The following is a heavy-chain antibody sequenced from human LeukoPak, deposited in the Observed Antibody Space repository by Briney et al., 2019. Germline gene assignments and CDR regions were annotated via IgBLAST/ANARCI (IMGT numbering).Heavy chain of an antibody. J-gene: IGHJ4*02. CDR2: IHYSGST. CDR1: GYSISSGYY. Sequence: SETLSLTCTVSGYSISSGYYWGWIRQPPGKGLEWIGSIHYSGSTYYNPSLKSRVTISVDASKNQFSLKLSSVTAADTAVYYCARGLEYYYDSSGYYHFDYWGQGTLVTVSS. D-gene: IGHD3-22*01. CDR3: ARGLEYYYDSSGYYHFDY. V-gene: IGHV4-38-2*02.